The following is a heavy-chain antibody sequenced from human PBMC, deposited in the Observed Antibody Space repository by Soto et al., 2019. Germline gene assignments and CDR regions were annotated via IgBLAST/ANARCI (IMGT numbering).Heavy chain of an antibody. CDR1: GFTFSNAW. V-gene: IGHV3-15*01. D-gene: IGHD1-26*01. Sequence: LRLSCAASGFTFSNAWMSWVRQAPGKGLEWVGRIKSKTDGGTTDYAAPVKGRFTISRDDSKNTLYLQMSSLKTEDTAVYYCTTEARPGWELLAWFDPWGQGTLVTVSS. CDR2: IKSKTDGGTT. CDR3: TTEARPGWELLAWFDP. J-gene: IGHJ5*02.